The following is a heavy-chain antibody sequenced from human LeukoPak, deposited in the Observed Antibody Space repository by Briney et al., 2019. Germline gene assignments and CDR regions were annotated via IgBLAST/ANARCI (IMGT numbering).Heavy chain of an antibody. CDR3: ARDRIAAAGMDV. CDR2: VYYSGST. CDR1: GGSISPYY. J-gene: IGHJ6*02. D-gene: IGHD6-13*01. V-gene: IGHV4-59*01. Sequence: PSETLSPTCTVSGGSISPYYWSWIRQSPGEGLEWIGYVYYSGSTNYNPSLKSRVTISVDTSKSQFSLKLSSVTAADTAVYYCARDRIAAAGMDVWGQGTTVTVSS.